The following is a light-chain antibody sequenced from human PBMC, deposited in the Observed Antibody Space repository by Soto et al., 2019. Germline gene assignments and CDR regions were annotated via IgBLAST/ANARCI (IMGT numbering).Light chain of an antibody. J-gene: IGKJ1*01. Sequence: EIVLTQSPVTLSLSPGERATLSCRASQSIASHLAWYQQKPGQAPRLLIHDASTRAAGIPDRFSGSGSGTDFTLTITRLEPEDSAVYYCQQYGSSGTFGQGTKVDIK. V-gene: IGKV3-20*01. CDR1: QSIASH. CDR3: QQYGSSGT. CDR2: DAS.